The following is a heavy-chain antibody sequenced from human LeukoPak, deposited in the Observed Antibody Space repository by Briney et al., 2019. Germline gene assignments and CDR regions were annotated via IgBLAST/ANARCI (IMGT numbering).Heavy chain of an antibody. CDR1: GYTFTSYG. Sequence: ASVKVSCKASGYTFTSYGISWVRQAPGKGLEWMGGFDPEDGETIYAQKFQGRVTMTEDTSTDTAYMELSSLRSEDTAVYYCARDRFRSAPRNWFDPWGQGTLVTVSS. J-gene: IGHJ5*02. CDR3: ARDRFRSAPRNWFDP. V-gene: IGHV1-24*01. D-gene: IGHD6-6*01. CDR2: FDPEDGET.